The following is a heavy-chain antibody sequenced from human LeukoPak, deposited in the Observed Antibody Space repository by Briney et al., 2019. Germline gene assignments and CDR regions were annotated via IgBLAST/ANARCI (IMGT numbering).Heavy chain of an antibody. D-gene: IGHD3-9*01. V-gene: IGHV1-18*01. J-gene: IGHJ5*02. CDR2: ISAYNGNT. CDR1: GGTFSSYA. CDR3: ARGYDILTGYYTPYWFDP. Sequence: ASVKVSCKASGGTFSSYAISWVRQAPGQGLEWMGWISAYNGNTNYAQKLQGRVTMTTDTSTSTAYMELRSLTSDDTAVYYCARGYDILTGYYTPYWFDPWGQGTLVTVSS.